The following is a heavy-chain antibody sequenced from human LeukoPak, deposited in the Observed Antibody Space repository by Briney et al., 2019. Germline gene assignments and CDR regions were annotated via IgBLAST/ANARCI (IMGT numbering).Heavy chain of an antibody. CDR3: AKDVRRCNGACT. D-gene: IGHD2-8*01. V-gene: IGHV3-23*01. J-gene: IGHJ5*02. CDR1: GFIFSTYS. CDR2: ISASGGDT. Sequence: GGSLRLSCAASGFIFSTYSFSWVRQAPGKGLEWVSGISASGGDTFYADSVKDRFTISRDNSKNTLSLQMNSLRVEDTAIYYCAKDVRRCNGACTWGQGTLVTVSS.